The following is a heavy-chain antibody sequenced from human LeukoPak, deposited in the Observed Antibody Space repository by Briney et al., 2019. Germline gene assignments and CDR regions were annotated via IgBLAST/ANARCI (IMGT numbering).Heavy chain of an antibody. CDR1: GYTLTELS. J-gene: IGHJ4*02. CDR3: ATAPIIAVAGTPYYFDY. Sequence: GASVKVSCKVSGYTLTELSMHWVRQAPGKGFEWMGGFDPEDGETIYAQKFQGRVTMTEDTSTDTAYMELSSLRSEDTAVYYCATAPIIAVAGTPYYFDYWGQGTLVTVSS. D-gene: IGHD6-19*01. CDR2: FDPEDGET. V-gene: IGHV1-24*01.